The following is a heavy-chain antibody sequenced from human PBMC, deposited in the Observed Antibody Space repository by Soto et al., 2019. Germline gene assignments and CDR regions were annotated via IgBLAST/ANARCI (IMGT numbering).Heavy chain of an antibody. V-gene: IGHV4-59*12. Sequence: PSETLSLTCTVSVGSISSYYWSWIRQPPGKGLEWIGYIYYSGSTYYNPSLKSRVTISVDTSKNQFSLKLSSVTAADTAVYYCARDPANSPPYGMDVWGQGTTVTVSS. J-gene: IGHJ6*02. CDR1: VGSISSYY. CDR2: IYYSGST. D-gene: IGHD5-18*01. CDR3: ARDPANSPPYGMDV.